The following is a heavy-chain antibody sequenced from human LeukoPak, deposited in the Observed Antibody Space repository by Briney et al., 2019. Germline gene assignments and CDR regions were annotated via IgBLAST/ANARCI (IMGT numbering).Heavy chain of an antibody. CDR1: GYSFTSYW. CDR2: IYPGDSDT. J-gene: IGHJ2*01. Sequence: GESLKISCKGSGYSFTSYWIGWVRPMPGKGLEWMGIIYPGDSDTRYSPSFQGQVTISADKSISTAYLQWSSLKASDTAMYYCARLWQWPHWYFDLWGRGTLVTVSS. V-gene: IGHV5-51*01. D-gene: IGHD6-19*01. CDR3: ARLWQWPHWYFDL.